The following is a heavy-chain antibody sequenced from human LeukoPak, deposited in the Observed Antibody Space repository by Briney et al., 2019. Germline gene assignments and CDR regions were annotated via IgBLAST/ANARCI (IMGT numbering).Heavy chain of an antibody. D-gene: IGHD6-19*01. CDR1: GFTFSTYW. CDR2: TKEDGGEK. CDR3: ARRSVAGSLDY. J-gene: IGHJ4*02. V-gene: IGHV3-7*01. Sequence: GGSLRLSCAASGFTFSTYWMSWVRQAPGKGLQWVANTKEDGGEKYYVDSVKGRFTISRDNAENSLYLQMNSLRVEDTAVYYCARRSVAGSLDYWGQGTLVTVSS.